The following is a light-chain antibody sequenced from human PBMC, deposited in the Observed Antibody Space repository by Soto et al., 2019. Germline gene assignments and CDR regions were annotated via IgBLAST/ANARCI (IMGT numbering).Light chain of an antibody. CDR3: QQYGTSTGT. CDR1: QSVRSSN. V-gene: IGKV3-20*01. CDR2: RAS. Sequence: EVVFTQSPVTLSLSPGERATLSCRASQSVRSSNLAWYQHKPGQAPRLLIYRASSRVTGIPDRFSGSGSGTDFTLIISRLEPEDFAVYYCQQYGTSTGTFGQGTKVDI. J-gene: IGKJ1*01.